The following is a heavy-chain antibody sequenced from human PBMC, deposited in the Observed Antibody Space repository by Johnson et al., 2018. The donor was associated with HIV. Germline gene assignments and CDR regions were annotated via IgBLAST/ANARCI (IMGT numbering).Heavy chain of an antibody. V-gene: IGHV3-66*01. CDR3: AGEATVTLLHQGAFEI. D-gene: IGHD4-17*01. J-gene: IGHJ3*02. Sequence: EVQLVESGGGVVQPGKSLRLSCAASGFTVSSNYMSWVRQAPGKGLEWVSVIYSGGITYYADSVKGRFTISRDNSKNTLYLQMNSLRAADTAVYYCAGEATVTLLHQGAFEIWGQGTMVTVSS. CDR1: GFTVSSNY. CDR2: IYSGGIT.